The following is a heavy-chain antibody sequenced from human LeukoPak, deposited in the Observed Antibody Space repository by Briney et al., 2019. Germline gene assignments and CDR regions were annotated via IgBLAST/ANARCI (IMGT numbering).Heavy chain of an antibody. CDR2: INPNSGGT. CDR1: GYTFTGCY. D-gene: IGHD4-23*01. Sequence: ASVKVSCKASGYTFTGCYLYWVRQAPGQGLEWMGWINPNSGGTNYAQKFQGRVTMTRDTSISTAYMELSRLRSDDTALYYCARVSGDYGGQHVDYWGQGTLVTVSS. CDR3: ARVSGDYGGQHVDY. J-gene: IGHJ4*02. V-gene: IGHV1-2*02.